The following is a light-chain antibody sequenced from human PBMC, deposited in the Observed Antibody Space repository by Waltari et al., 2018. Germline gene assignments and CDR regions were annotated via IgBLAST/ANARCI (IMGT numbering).Light chain of an antibody. Sequence: EIVLTQSPGTASLSPGERVTLSCRASQRVGSSSLAWYQQKPGQAPRLVIYRASRRATGIPDRFIGSGSGTDFSLTISRLEPEDFAVYYCQQHGTLPATFGQGTKVEIK. J-gene: IGKJ1*01. V-gene: IGKV3-20*01. CDR1: QRVGSSS. CDR2: RAS. CDR3: QQHGTLPAT.